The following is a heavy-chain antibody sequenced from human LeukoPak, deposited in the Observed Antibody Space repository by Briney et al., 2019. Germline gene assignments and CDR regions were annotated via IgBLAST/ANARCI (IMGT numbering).Heavy chain of an antibody. CDR1: GFTFSSYS. CDR2: ISSSSSYI. Sequence: GGSLRLSCAASGFTFSSYSMNWVRQAPGKGLEWVSSISSSSSYIYYADSVKGRFTTSRDNAKNSLYLQMNSLRAEDTAVYYCARRELRGAFDIWGQGTMVTVPS. CDR3: ARRELRGAFDI. D-gene: IGHD1-26*01. J-gene: IGHJ3*02. V-gene: IGHV3-21*01.